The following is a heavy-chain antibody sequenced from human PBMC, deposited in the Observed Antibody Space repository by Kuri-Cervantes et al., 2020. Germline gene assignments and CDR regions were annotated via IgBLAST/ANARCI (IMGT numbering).Heavy chain of an antibody. CDR2: ISNSSSYI. J-gene: IGHJ2*01. CDR3: AKAPSGVTAAWYFDL. CDR1: GFTFSSYS. D-gene: IGHD2-21*02. V-gene: IGHV3-21*04. Sequence: GESLKISCAASGFTFSSYSMNWVRQAPGKGLEWVSSISNSSSYIYYADSVKGRFTISRDNAKNSLYLQMNSLRAEDTAVYYCAKAPSGVTAAWYFDLWGRGTLVTVSS.